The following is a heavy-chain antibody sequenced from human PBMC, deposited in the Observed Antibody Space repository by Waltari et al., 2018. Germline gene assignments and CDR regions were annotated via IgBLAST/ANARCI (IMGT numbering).Heavy chain of an antibody. CDR2: IYSGGST. Sequence: EVQLVESGGGLIQRGGSLRLSCAASGFTVSSNYMGWVRHAPGKGLEWVSVIYSGGSTYYADSVKGRFTISRDNSKNTLYLQMNSLRAEDTAVYYCARETRRYYDSSGYSDYWGQGTLVTVSS. CDR1: GFTVSSNY. D-gene: IGHD3-22*01. J-gene: IGHJ4*02. CDR3: ARETRRYYDSSGYSDY. V-gene: IGHV3-53*01.